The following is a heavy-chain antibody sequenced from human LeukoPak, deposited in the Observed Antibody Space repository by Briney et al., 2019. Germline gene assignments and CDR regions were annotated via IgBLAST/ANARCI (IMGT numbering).Heavy chain of an antibody. Sequence: GGSLRLSCAASGFTFSSYGMHWVRQAPGKGLEWVAVIWYDGSNKYYADSVKGRFTISRDNSKNTLYLQMNSLKTEDTAVYYCSRPHSGWDLYSFDYWGQGALVTVSS. J-gene: IGHJ4*02. D-gene: IGHD6-19*01. CDR2: IWYDGSNK. V-gene: IGHV3-33*01. CDR3: SRPHSGWDLYSFDY. CDR1: GFTFSSYG.